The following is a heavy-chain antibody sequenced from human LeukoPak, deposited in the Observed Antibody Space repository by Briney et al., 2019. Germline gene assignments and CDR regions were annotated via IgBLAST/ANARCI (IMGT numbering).Heavy chain of an antibody. CDR3: ARAQEQWLVRMGLYYFDY. J-gene: IGHJ4*02. Sequence: SVKVSCKASGGTFSSYAISWVRQAPGQGLEWMGGIIPIFGTANYAQKFQGRVTITADESTSTAYMELSSLRSEDTAVYYCARAQEQWLVRMGLYYFDYWGQGTLVTVSS. V-gene: IGHV1-69*13. CDR2: IIPIFGTA. CDR1: GGTFSSYA. D-gene: IGHD6-19*01.